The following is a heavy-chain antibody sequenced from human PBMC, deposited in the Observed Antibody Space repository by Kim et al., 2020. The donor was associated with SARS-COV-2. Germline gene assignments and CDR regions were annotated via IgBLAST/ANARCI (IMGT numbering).Heavy chain of an antibody. CDR3: ARGGGDSSGYYYEALAFDI. D-gene: IGHD3-22*01. J-gene: IGHJ3*02. V-gene: IGHV4-59*09. Sequence: SRVTISVDTSKNQFSLKLSSVNAADTAVYYCARGGGDSSGYYYEALAFDIWGQGTMVTVSS.